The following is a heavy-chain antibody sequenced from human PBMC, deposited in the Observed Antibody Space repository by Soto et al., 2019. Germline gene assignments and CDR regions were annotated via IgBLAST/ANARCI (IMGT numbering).Heavy chain of an antibody. CDR3: AKPIYGDRYYYYYGMDV. V-gene: IGHV3-23*01. CDR1: GFTFSSYA. D-gene: IGHD4-17*01. J-gene: IGHJ6*02. Sequence: GGSLRLSCAASGFTFSSYAMSWVRQAPGKGLEWVSAISGSGGSTYYADSVKGRFTISRDNSKNTLYLQMNSLRAEDTAVYYCAKPIYGDRYYYYYGMDVWGQGTTVTVSS. CDR2: ISGSGGST.